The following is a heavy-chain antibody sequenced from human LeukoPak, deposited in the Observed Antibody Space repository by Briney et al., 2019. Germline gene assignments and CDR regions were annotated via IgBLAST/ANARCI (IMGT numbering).Heavy chain of an antibody. J-gene: IGHJ4*02. D-gene: IGHD6-6*01. Sequence: GGSLRLSCAASGFTFSSYSMNWVCQAPGKGLEWVSSISSSSSYIYYADSVKGRFTISRDNAKNSLYLQMNSLRAEDTAVYYCARDGSSGFDYWGQGTLVTVSS. V-gene: IGHV3-21*01. CDR3: ARDGSSGFDY. CDR2: ISSSSSYI. CDR1: GFTFSSYS.